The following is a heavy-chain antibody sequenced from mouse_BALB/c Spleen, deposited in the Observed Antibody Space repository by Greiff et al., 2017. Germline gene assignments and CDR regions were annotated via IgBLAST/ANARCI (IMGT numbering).Heavy chain of an antibody. J-gene: IGHJ4*01. CDR3: ARLYDYDVAMDY. V-gene: IGHV5-6*01. Sequence: EVKLMESGGDLVKPGGSLKLSCAASGFTFSSYGMSWVRQTPDKRLEWVATISSGGSYTYYPDSVKGRFTISRDNAKNTLYLQMSSLKSEDTAMYYCARLYDYDVAMDYWGQGTSVTVSS. D-gene: IGHD2-4*01. CDR1: GFTFSSYG. CDR2: ISSGGSYT.